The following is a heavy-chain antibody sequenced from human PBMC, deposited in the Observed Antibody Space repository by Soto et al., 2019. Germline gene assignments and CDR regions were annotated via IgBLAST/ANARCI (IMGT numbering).Heavy chain of an antibody. D-gene: IGHD1-1*01. V-gene: IGHV2-5*02. CDR3: AHVYWVAAGIRYYFDY. Sequence: QITLKESGPTLVKPTQTLTLTCTFSGFSLTTDAVGVGWIRQPPGKALEWLALIYWDDDKRYSPALKSRLTIPXDASRNQVVLTLTNMDPADTATYYCAHVYWVAAGIRYYFDYWGQGTLVTVSS. CDR2: IYWDDDK. J-gene: IGHJ4*02. CDR1: GFSLTTDAVG.